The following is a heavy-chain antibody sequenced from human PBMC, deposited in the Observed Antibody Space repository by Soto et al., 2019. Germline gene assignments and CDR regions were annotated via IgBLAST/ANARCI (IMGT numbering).Heavy chain of an antibody. D-gene: IGHD1-26*01. CDR2: IYWDGEK. CDR1: GFSLSTNGVG. CDR3: AHRRGAYYFDF. J-gene: IGHJ4*02. V-gene: IGHV2-5*02. Sequence: QITLKESGPTLVKPTQTLTLTCTFSGFSLSTNGVGVGWIRQPPGKALEWLALIYWDGEKRYSTSLKSRLTITKDTSKNQVVLTMTNMDPVDTATYYCAHRRGAYYFDFWGLGTLVTVSS.